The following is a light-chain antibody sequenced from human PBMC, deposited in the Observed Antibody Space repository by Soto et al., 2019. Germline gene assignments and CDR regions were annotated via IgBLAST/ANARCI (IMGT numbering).Light chain of an antibody. CDR3: QHYNSYSEA. V-gene: IGKV1-5*01. Sequence: DSQMTQSPSTLSASVGDRVTINCRASQSISSWLAWYQQKPGKAPKLLIYDASSLESGVPSRFSGSGSGTEFTLTISSLQPDDFATYYCQHYNSYSEAFGQGTKVDI. CDR1: QSISSW. CDR2: DAS. J-gene: IGKJ1*01.